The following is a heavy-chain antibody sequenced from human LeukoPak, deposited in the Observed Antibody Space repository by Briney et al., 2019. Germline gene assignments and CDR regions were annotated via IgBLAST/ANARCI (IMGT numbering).Heavy chain of an antibody. D-gene: IGHD6-19*01. CDR3: ARLGYSSGHKKTPIDY. J-gene: IGHJ4*02. CDR1: GGSFSGYY. Sequence: SETLSLTCAVYGGSFSGYYWSWIRQPPGKGLEWIGEINHSGSTNYNPSLKSRVTISVDTSKNQFSLKLSSVTAADTAVYYCARLGYSSGHKKTPIDYWGQGTLVTVSS. V-gene: IGHV4-34*01. CDR2: INHSGST.